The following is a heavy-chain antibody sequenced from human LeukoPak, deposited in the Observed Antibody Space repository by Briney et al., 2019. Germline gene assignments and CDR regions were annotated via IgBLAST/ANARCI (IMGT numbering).Heavy chain of an antibody. CDR3: ARDYYGSVTIPDYYYYGMDV. CDR2: IYYSGST. CDR1: GGSISSGGYY. V-gene: IGHV4-31*03. D-gene: IGHD3-10*01. Sequence: PSQTLSLTCTVSGGSISSGGYYWSWIRQHPGKGLEWIGYIYYSGSTYYNPSLKSRVTISVDTSKNQFSLKLSSVTAADTAVYYCARDYYGSVTIPDYYYYGMDVWGQGTTVTVSS. J-gene: IGHJ6*02.